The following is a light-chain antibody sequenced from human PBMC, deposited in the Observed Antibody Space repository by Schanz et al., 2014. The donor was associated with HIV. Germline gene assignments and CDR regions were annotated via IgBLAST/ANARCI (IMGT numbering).Light chain of an antibody. V-gene: IGKV1-5*03. Sequence: DIQMTQSPSSLSASVGDRVTITCRASQGIGTWLAWYQQKPGKAPELLIYEASTLKSGVPLRFTGSGSGTEFALTISSLQPDDFATYYCHQYFTNPFAFGQGTKLETK. CDR2: EAS. CDR3: HQYFTNPFA. CDR1: QGIGTW. J-gene: IGKJ2*01.